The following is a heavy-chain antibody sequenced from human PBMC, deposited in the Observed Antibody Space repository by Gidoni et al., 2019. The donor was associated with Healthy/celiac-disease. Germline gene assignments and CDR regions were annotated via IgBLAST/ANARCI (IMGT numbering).Heavy chain of an antibody. Sequence: QVTLRESGPALVKPTQTLPLTCPFSGFSLSTSGMCVSWIRQPPGKALEWLARIDWDDDKYYSTSLKTRLTISKDTSKNQVVLTMTNMDPVDTATYYCARTLAAAENYYYYYYMDVWGKGTTVTVSS. D-gene: IGHD6-13*01. CDR2: IDWDDDK. CDR3: ARTLAAAENYYYYYYMDV. J-gene: IGHJ6*03. CDR1: GFSLSTSGMC. V-gene: IGHV2-70*15.